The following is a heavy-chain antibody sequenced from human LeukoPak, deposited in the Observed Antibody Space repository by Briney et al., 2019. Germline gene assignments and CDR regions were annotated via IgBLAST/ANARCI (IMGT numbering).Heavy chain of an antibody. J-gene: IGHJ4*02. CDR3: ADFGSGSYCFDC. D-gene: IGHD3-10*01. CDR2: ISDSGGKT. Sequence: GGSLRLSCTAAGFTFNNYAMSWVRQAPGEGLEWVSHISDSGGKTYYADSVKGRFTISRDNSKNTLYLQMDSLRAEDTAIYYCADFGSGSYCFDCWGQGTLVTVSS. CDR1: GFTFNNYA. V-gene: IGHV3-23*01.